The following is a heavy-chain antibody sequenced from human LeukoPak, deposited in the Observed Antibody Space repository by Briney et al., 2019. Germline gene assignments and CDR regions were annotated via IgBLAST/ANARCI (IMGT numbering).Heavy chain of an antibody. J-gene: IGHJ4*02. CDR3: AKDHPSGYYFDY. CDR2: ISGSGGST. V-gene: IGHV3-23*01. Sequence: PGGSLRLXCAASGFTFSTYAMSWVRQAPRKGLEWVSAISGSGGSTFNADSVKGRFTISRDNSKNTLFLQMNSLRAEDTAIYYCAKDHPSGYYFDYWGQGTLVTVSS. CDR1: GFTFSTYA. D-gene: IGHD1-14*01.